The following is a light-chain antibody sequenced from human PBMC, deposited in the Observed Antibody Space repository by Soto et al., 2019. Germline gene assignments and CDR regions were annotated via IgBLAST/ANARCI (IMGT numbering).Light chain of an antibody. CDR2: TGS. CDR3: QQYGGSPPTYT. J-gene: IGKJ2*01. CDR1: QTVSSGY. V-gene: IGKV3-20*01. Sequence: EIVLTQSPGTLSLSPGERATLFCRASQTVSSGYLAWYQQKPGQPPRLLIYTGSRRATGTPDRFSGSGSGTVFTLTISRLEPEDFAVYYCQQYGGSPPTYTFGQGTKLEIK.